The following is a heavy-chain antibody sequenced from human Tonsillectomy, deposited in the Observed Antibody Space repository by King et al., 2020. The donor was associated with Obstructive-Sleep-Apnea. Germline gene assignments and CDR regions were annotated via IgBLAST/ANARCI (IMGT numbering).Heavy chain of an antibody. CDR2: IIPILGTA. CDR3: ARDRDEIVVVVAANHYYYYGMDV. D-gene: IGHD2-15*01. CDR1: GGTFSSYA. Sequence: VQLVESGAEVKKPGSSVTVSCTASGGTFSSYAISWVRQAPGHGLEWMGGIIPILGTANYAQTFQGRVTITADESTSTAYMEVSSLRSEDTAVYYCARDRDEIVVVVAANHYYYYGMDVWGQGTTVTVSS. V-gene: IGHV1-69*01. J-gene: IGHJ6*02.